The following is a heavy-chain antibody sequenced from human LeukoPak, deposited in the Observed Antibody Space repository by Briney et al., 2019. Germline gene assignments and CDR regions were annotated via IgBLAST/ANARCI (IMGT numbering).Heavy chain of an antibody. CDR3: ARPYYYDSRIDP. J-gene: IGHJ5*02. Sequence: SQTLSLTCTVSGGSISSGDYCWSWIRQPPGKGLEWIAYMYYSGSTYYNPSLKSRVTMSADTSKNQLSLKLSSVTAADTAVYYCARPYYYDSRIDPWGQGSLVTVSS. CDR2: MYYSGST. CDR1: GGSISSGDYC. D-gene: IGHD3-22*01. V-gene: IGHV4-30-4*01.